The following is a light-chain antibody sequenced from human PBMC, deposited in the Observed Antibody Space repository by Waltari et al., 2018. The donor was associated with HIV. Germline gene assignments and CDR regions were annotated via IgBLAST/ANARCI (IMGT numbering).Light chain of an antibody. J-gene: IGLJ3*02. CDR1: SSNIGTNY. Sequence: QSVVTQPPSASATPGQRVTISCSGSSSNIGTNYVYWYKQLPGTAPKMLIYRNNQRPSWVPDRFAGSKSGTSASLAITGLRSEDEAEYYCAAWDDSLNGPVFGGGTKLTV. CDR2: RNN. V-gene: IGLV1-47*01. CDR3: AAWDDSLNGPV.